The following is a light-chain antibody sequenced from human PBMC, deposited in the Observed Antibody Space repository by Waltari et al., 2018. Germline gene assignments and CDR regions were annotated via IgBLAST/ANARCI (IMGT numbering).Light chain of an antibody. CDR3: QQSHSAPLA. J-gene: IGKJ4*01. V-gene: IGKV1-39*01. CDR2: AAS. Sequence: DIQMTQSPSSLSASVGDRVTITRLASRASTNYVNWYQQRPGLAPKLLIYAASTLQGGVPTRFSGSGSGTDFTLTISSLQIEDFATYYCQQSHSAPLAFGGGTRLEI. CDR1: RASTNY.